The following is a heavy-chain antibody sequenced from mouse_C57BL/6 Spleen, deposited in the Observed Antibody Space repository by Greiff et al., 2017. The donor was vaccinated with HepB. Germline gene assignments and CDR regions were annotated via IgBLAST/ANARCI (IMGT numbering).Heavy chain of an antibody. CDR1: GYSITSGYY. D-gene: IGHD1-1*01. Sequence: VQLKESGPGLVKPSQSLSLTCSVTGYSITSGYYWNWIRQFPGNKLEWMGYISYDGSNNYNPSLKNRISITRDTSKNQFFLKLNSVTTEDTATYYCARGGSGAYWGQGTLVTVSA. V-gene: IGHV3-6*01. CDR3: ARGGSGAY. CDR2: ISYDGSN. J-gene: IGHJ3*01.